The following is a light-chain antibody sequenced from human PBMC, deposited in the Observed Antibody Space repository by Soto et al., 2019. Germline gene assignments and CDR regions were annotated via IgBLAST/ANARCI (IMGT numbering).Light chain of an antibody. V-gene: IGKV3-20*01. J-gene: IGKJ2*01. CDR3: QQYGSSPYT. CDR2: AAS. CDR1: QSVSSSY. Sequence: EIVLTQSPGTLSLSPGERATLSCRASQSVSSSYLAWYQQKPGQAPRLLIFAASSRATGIPDRFSGSGSGTDFTLTVTRLEPEDFAVYFCQQYGSSPYTCGQGTKLEI.